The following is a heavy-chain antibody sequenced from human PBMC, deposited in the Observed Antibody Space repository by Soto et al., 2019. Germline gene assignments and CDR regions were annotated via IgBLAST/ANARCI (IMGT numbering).Heavy chain of an antibody. V-gene: IGHV1-18*01. D-gene: IGHD1-26*01. CDR2: IIAHNGNT. CDR3: ASGRYGDY. Sequence: QVHLLQAGAEVKKPGASVKVSCKDSGHTFTSYGITLVRQAPGQGLECLGCIIAHNGNTDYEQKLQGRVIVTRDTSTITANMELRSLRSDDTAVYYCASGRYGDYWGQGALVTVSS. J-gene: IGHJ4*02. CDR1: GHTFTSYG.